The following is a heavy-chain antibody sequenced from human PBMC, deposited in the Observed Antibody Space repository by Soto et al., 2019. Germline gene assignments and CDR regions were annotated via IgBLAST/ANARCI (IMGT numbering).Heavy chain of an antibody. CDR3: ARGRLWFDYYYYGMDV. D-gene: IGHD3-10*01. Sequence: KTSETLSLTCAVYGGSFSGYYWIWIRQPPGKGLEWIGEINHSGSTNYNPSLKSRVTISVDTSKNQFSLKLSSVTAADTAVYYCARGRLWFDYYYYGMDVWGQGTTVTVSS. CDR1: GGSFSGYY. V-gene: IGHV4-34*01. J-gene: IGHJ6*02. CDR2: INHSGST.